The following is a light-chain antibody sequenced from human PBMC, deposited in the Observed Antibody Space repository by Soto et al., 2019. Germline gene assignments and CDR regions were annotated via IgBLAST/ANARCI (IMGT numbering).Light chain of an antibody. J-gene: IGKJ2*01. CDR2: DAS. CDR3: QQRSNWPPT. CDR1: QSVSSS. Sequence: EIVLTQSPATLSLSPGERATLSCRASQSVSSSLAWYQQKPGQAPRLLIYDASNRATGIPARFSGSGSGRESTLTISSLEPEDFAVYYCQQRSNWPPTFGQGTKLEIK. V-gene: IGKV3-11*02.